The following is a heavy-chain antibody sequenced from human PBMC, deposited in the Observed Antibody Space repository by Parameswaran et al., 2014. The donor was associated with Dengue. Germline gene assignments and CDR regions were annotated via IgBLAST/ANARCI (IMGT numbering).Heavy chain of an antibody. CDR3: ARRLTLVRGVAGVNYHMDV. V-gene: IGHV4-4*02. J-gene: IGHJ6*02. D-gene: IGHD3-10*01. Sequence: WIRQPPGKGLEWIGEIYHSGNTNYNPSLKSRVTISVDKSKNQFSLNLSFVTAADTAVYYCARRLTLVRGVAGVNYHMDVWGQGTTVTVSS. CDR2: IYHSGNT.